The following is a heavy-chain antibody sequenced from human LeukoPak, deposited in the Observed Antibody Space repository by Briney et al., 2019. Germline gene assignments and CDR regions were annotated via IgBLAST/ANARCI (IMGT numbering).Heavy chain of an antibody. J-gene: IGHJ6*03. Sequence: ASVKVSCKASGYTFTGYYMHWVRQAPGQGLEWMGRINPNSGGTNYAKKFQGRVTMTRDTSISTAYVELSRLRPDDTAVYYCGSNVEMANMDVWGKGTTVTVSS. CDR2: INPNSGGT. D-gene: IGHD5-24*01. CDR1: GYTFTGYY. CDR3: GSNVEMANMDV. V-gene: IGHV1-2*06.